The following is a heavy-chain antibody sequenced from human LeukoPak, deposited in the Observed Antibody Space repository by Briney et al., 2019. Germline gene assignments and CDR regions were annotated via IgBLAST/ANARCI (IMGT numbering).Heavy chain of an antibody. J-gene: IGHJ5*01. Sequence: PGGSLRLSCAGSGFSFSNYYMNWVRQAPGKGLEWVSLIRDSGATFYADSVKGRFTISGDNSKNTIYLQMNRLRVEDTAVYFCARDRAVTQVWVEFDSWGQGTRVTVSS. CDR3: ARDRAVTQVWVEFDS. CDR2: IRDSGAT. CDR1: GFSFSNYY. V-gene: IGHV3-66*03. D-gene: IGHD3-16*01.